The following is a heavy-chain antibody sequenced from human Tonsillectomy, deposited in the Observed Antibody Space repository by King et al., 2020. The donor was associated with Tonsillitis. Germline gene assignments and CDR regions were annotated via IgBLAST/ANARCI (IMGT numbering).Heavy chain of an antibody. Sequence: VQLVESGGGLVQPGGSLRLSCAASGFTFSSYSMNWVRQAPGKGLEWVXXXXSSSSXXYXAXSVKGRFTISRDNAKNSLYLQMNSLRAEDTAVYYCASAVVDTAMVTNWFDPWGQGTLVTVSS. CDR2: XXSSSSXX. D-gene: IGHD5-18*01. CDR3: ASAVVDTAMVTNWFDP. CDR1: GFTFSSYS. J-gene: IGHJ5*02. V-gene: IGHV3-48*01.